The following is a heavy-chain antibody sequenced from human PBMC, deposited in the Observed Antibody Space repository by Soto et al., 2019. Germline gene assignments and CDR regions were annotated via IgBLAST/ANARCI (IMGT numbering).Heavy chain of an antibody. CDR2: IYYSGST. CDR3: ARDTLRANWFDP. V-gene: IGHV4-59*01. J-gene: IGHJ5*02. CDR1: GGSISSYY. Sequence: PSETLSLTCTVSGGSISSYYWSWIRQPPGKGLEWIGYIYYSGSTNYNPSLKSRVTISVDTSKNQFSLKLSSVTAADTAVYYCARDTLRANWFDPWGQGTLVTVSS. D-gene: IGHD1-26*01.